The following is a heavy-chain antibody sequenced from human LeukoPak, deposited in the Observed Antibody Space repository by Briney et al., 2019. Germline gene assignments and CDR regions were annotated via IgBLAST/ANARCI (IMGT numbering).Heavy chain of an antibody. Sequence: SQTLSLTCTVSGGSISSGGYYWSWIRQHPGKGLEWIGYIYYSGSTYYNPSLKSRVTISVDTSKNQFSLKLSSVTAADTAVYYCAREWTNSSGYSSPSIWGEGTIVTVSS. CDR1: GGSISSGGYY. V-gene: IGHV4-31*03. CDR3: AREWTNSSGYSSPSI. CDR2: IYYSGST. D-gene: IGHD3-22*01. J-gene: IGHJ3*02.